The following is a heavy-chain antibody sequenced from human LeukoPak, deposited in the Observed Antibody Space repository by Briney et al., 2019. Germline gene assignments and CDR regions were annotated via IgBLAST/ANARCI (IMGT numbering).Heavy chain of an antibody. CDR3: ARPSFYDFISMDV. CDR1: GYTFTSYG. D-gene: IGHD3-3*01. V-gene: IGHV1-18*01. Sequence: GASVKVSCKASGYTFTSYGISRVRQAPGQGLEWMGWIIPYNGNTNYAQKLQGRVTMTTDTSTSTAYMELRSLRSDDTAVYYCARPSFYDFISMDVWGQGSTVTVSS. CDR2: IIPYNGNT. J-gene: IGHJ6*01.